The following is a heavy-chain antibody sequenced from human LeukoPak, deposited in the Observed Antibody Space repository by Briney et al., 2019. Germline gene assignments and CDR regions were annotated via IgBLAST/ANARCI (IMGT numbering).Heavy chain of an antibody. CDR2: IYYSGST. CDR3: ARYNWNSGWFQH. V-gene: IGHV4-39*07. CDR1: GGSISSSSHY. J-gene: IGHJ1*01. D-gene: IGHD1-20*01. Sequence: SETLSLTCTVSGGSISSSSHYWGWIRQPPGKGLEWIGSIYYSGSTYYNPSLKSRVTISVDTSKNQFSLKLSSVTAADTAVYYCARYNWNSGWFQHWGQGTLVTVSS.